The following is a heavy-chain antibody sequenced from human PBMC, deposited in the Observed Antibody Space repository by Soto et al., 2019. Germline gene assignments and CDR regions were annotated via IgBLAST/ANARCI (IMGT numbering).Heavy chain of an antibody. CDR1: GFTFSSYA. V-gene: IGHV3-30-3*01. CDR3: ASEQQWLVPPASY. D-gene: IGHD6-19*01. J-gene: IGHJ4*02. CDR2: ISYDGSNK. Sequence: QVQLVESGGGVVQPGRSLRLSCAASGFTFSSYAMHWVRQAPGKGLGWVAVISYDGSNKYYADSVKGRFTISRDNSKNTLYLQMNSLRAEDTAVYYCASEQQWLVPPASYWGQGTLVTVSS.